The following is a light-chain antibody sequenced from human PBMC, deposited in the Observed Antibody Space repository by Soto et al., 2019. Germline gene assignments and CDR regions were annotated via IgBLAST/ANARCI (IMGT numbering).Light chain of an antibody. CDR2: ASS. J-gene: IGKJ5*01. CDR1: QNINNY. V-gene: IGKV1-39*01. CDR3: QQSYSTPIT. Sequence: DIQMTQSPPSLSASLGDRVTITCRASQNINNYINWYQQKPGKAPKLLIYASSSLQSGVPSRFSGSGSGADFILTISSLQSEDFATYYCQQSYSTPITFGQGTRLEIK.